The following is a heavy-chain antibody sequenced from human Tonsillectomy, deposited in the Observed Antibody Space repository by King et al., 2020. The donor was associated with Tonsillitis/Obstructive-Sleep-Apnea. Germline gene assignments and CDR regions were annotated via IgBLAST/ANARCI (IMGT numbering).Heavy chain of an antibody. CDR1: GGSFSGYF. Sequence: VQLQQWGAGLLKPSETLSLTCAVYGGSFSGYFWSWIRQPPGKGLEWIGEINHSGSTNYNPSLESRVTISVDTPKNQFSLKLSSVTAADTAVYYCARGGYCSSTSCYLRWFDPWGQGTLVTVSS. CDR3: ARGGYCSSTSCYLRWFDP. D-gene: IGHD2-2*01. J-gene: IGHJ5*02. V-gene: IGHV4-34*01. CDR2: INHSGST.